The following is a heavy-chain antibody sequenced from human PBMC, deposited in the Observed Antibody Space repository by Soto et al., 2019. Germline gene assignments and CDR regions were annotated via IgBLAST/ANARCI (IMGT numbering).Heavy chain of an antibody. CDR3: SRGSGSFTYYFDY. V-gene: IGHV1-69*13. CDR2: IVPIFGTA. CDR1: GGTFSSYA. D-gene: IGHD3-10*01. J-gene: IGHJ4*02. Sequence: SVKVSCKASGGTFSSYAISWVRQAPGQGLEWMGGIVPIFGTANYAQKFQGRVTITADESTSTAYMELSSLRSEDTAVYYCSRGSGSFTYYFDYWGQGTLVTVSS.